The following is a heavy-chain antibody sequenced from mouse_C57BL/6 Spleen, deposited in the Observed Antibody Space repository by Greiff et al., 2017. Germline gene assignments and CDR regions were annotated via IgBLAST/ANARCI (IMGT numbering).Heavy chain of an antibody. Sequence: VKVVESGPELVKPGASVKISCKASGYAFSSSWMNWVKQRPGKGLEWIGRIYPGDGDTNYNGKFKGKATLTADKSSSTAYMQLSSLTSEDSAVYFCARRYSNYVWYFDVWGTGTTVTVSS. J-gene: IGHJ1*03. V-gene: IGHV1-82*01. CDR1: GYAFSSSW. D-gene: IGHD2-5*01. CDR3: ARRYSNYVWYFDV. CDR2: IYPGDGDT.